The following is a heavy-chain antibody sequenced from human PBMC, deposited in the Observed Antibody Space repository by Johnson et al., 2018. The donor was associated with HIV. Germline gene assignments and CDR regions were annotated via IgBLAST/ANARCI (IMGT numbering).Heavy chain of an antibody. D-gene: IGHD3-3*01. CDR3: ARQPDNFWSSDAFDI. Sequence: QVQLVESGGGVVQPGRSLRLSCAASVFSFNSYAMHWVRQAPGKGLEWVAVLSYAGTNEYYADSVKGRFTISRDNAKNSVFLQMNSLRVEDTAIYYCARQPDNFWSSDAFDIWGQGTMVTVSS. CDR1: VFSFNSYA. CDR2: LSYAGTNE. J-gene: IGHJ3*02. V-gene: IGHV3-30*04.